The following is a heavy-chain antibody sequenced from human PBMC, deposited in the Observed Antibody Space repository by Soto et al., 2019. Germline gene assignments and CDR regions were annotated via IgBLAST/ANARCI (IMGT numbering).Heavy chain of an antibody. D-gene: IGHD3-10*01. J-gene: IGHJ4*02. CDR1: GFTFSSYA. V-gene: IGHV3-23*01. CDR3: AKSRITMVRGVITPTPGY. CDR2: ISGSGGST. Sequence: GGSLRLSCAASGFTFSSYAMSWVRQAPGKGLEWVSAISGSGGSTYYADSVKGRFTISRDNSKNTLYLQMNSLRAEDTAVYYCAKSRITMVRGVITPTPGYWGQGTLVTVSS.